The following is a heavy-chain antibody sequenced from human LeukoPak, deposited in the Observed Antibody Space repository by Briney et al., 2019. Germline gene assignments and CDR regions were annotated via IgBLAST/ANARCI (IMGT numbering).Heavy chain of an antibody. CDR1: GYTFTSYD. J-gene: IGHJ4*02. CDR2: MNPNSGNT. CDR3: ARGRRMYYYGSGSYYTSADYFDY. D-gene: IGHD3-10*01. Sequence: ASVKVSCKASGYTFTSYDINWVRQATGQGPEWMGWMNPNSGNTGYAQKFQGRVTMTRNTSISTAYMELSSLRSEDTAVYYCARGRRMYYYGSGSYYTSADYFDYWGQGTLVTVSS. V-gene: IGHV1-8*01.